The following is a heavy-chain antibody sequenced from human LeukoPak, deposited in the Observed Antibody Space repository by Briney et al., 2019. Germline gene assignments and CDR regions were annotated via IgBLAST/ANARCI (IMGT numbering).Heavy chain of an antibody. V-gene: IGHV3-21*01. CDR2: ISSSSSYI. D-gene: IGHD3-10*01. CDR3: ARGPILLSNWFDP. Sequence: KPGGSLRLSCAASGFTFSSYSTNWVRQAPGKGLEWVSSISSSSSYIYYADSVKGRFTISRDNAKNSLYLQMNSLRAEDTAVYYCARGPILLSNWFDPWGQGTLVTVSS. J-gene: IGHJ5*02. CDR1: GFTFSSYS.